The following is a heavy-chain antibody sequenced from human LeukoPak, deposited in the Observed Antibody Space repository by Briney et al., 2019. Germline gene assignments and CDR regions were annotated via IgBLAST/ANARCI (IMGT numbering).Heavy chain of an antibody. J-gene: IGHJ4*02. Sequence: SQTLSLTCAISGDSVSSNSAAWNWIRQSPSRGLEWLGRTYYRSKWYNDYAVSVKSRITINPDTSKNQFSLKLSSVTAADTAVYYCARSRGIISDSTLGYWGQGTLVTVSS. CDR3: ARSRGIISDSTLGY. V-gene: IGHV6-1*01. CDR2: TYYRSKWYN. D-gene: IGHD6-13*01. CDR1: GDSVSSNSAA.